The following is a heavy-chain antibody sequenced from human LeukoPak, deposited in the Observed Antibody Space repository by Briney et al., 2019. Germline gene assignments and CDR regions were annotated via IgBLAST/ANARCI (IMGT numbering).Heavy chain of an antibody. CDR1: GYTFTSYG. CDR3: ARDFYYGSGSYYNPNWFDP. J-gene: IGHJ5*02. D-gene: IGHD3-10*01. V-gene: IGHV1-18*01. Sequence: RASVKVSCKASGYTFTSYGISWVRQAPGQGLEWMGWISAYNGNTNYAQKLQGRVTMTTDTSTSTAYMELRSLRSDDTAVHYCARDFYYGSGSYYNPNWFDPWGQGTLVTVSS. CDR2: ISAYNGNT.